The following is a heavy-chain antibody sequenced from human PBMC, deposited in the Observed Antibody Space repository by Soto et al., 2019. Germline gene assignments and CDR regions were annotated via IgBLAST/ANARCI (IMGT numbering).Heavy chain of an antibody. D-gene: IGHD3-10*01. CDR2: ISSSSSYI. J-gene: IGHJ4*02. CDR3: ARVKFRAVRGVIITFSPIDY. V-gene: IGHV3-21*01. CDR1: GFTFSSYS. Sequence: EVQLVASGGGLVKPGGSLRLSCAASGFTFSSYSMNWVRQAPGKGLEWVSSISSSSSYIYYADSVKGRFTISSDNAKNSLYLQMNSLRAEDTAVYYCARVKFRAVRGVIITFSPIDYWGQGTLVTVSS.